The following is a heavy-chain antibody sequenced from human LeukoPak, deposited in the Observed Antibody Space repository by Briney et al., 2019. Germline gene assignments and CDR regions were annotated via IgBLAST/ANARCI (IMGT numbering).Heavy chain of an antibody. CDR2: ISWNSNSI. Sequence: GRSLRLSCAASGFTFDNHVMHWVRQAPGKGLEWVSGISWNSNSIGYADSVKGRFTTSRDNAKSSLSLQMNSLRPEDTALYYCARDRTYSGYDSVDYWGQGTLVTVSS. J-gene: IGHJ4*02. D-gene: IGHD5-12*01. CDR3: ARDRTYSGYDSVDY. V-gene: IGHV3-9*01. CDR1: GFTFDNHV.